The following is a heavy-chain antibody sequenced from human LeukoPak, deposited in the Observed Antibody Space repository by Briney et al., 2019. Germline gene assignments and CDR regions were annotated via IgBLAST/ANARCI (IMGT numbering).Heavy chain of an antibody. J-gene: IGHJ4*02. CDR3: ARSDTVTTFRFDY. CDR2: ISSSSSYI. V-gene: IGHV3-21*01. D-gene: IGHD4-17*01. Sequence: GGSLRLSCAASGFTFSSYSMNWVRQAPGKGLEWVSSISSSSSYIYYADSVKGRFTISRDNAKNSLYLQMNSLRAEDTAVYYCARSDTVTTFRFDYWGQGTLVTVSS. CDR1: GFTFSSYS.